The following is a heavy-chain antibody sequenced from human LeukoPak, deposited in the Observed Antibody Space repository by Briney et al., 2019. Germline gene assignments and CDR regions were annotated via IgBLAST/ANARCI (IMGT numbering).Heavy chain of an antibody. CDR2: IAYDGTNV. J-gene: IGHJ6*02. CDR3: AREPYDISGYGMDV. D-gene: IGHD3-22*01. Sequence: GGSLRISCAASRFSFSSYAMSWVRQAPGKGLEWVVTIAYDGTNVFYADSVRGRFSISRDNSKSALFLEMNSLRGEDTAVYYCAREPYDISGYGMDVWGQGTVVTVSS. V-gene: IGHV3-30-3*01. CDR1: RFSFSSYA.